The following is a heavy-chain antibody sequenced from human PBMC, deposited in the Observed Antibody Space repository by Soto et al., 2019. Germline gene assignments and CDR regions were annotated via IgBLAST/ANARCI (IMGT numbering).Heavy chain of an antibody. D-gene: IGHD3-3*01. V-gene: IGHV4-39*01. CDR2: IYYSGST. Sequence: QLQLQESGPGLVKPSETLSLTCTVSGGSISSSSYYWGWIRQPPGKGLEWIGSIYYSGSTYYNPSLKSRVTISVDTSKNQFSLKLSSVTAADTAVYYCARLTFWSGYYGGYYFDYWGQGTLVTVSS. CDR1: GGSISSSSYY. CDR3: ARLTFWSGYYGGYYFDY. J-gene: IGHJ4*02.